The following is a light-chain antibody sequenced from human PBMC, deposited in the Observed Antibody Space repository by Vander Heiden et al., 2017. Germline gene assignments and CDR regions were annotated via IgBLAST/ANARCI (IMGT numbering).Light chain of an antibody. CDR3: QQYDNPLT. CDR2: DAS. V-gene: IGKV1-33*01. CDR1: QDISNY. Sequence: DIQMTQSPYSLSASVGDRVTITCQASQDISNYLNWYQQKPGKAPKLLIYDASNLETGVPSRFSGGGSGTDFTFTIRSLQPEDIATYYCQQYDNPLTFGGGTKVEIK. J-gene: IGKJ4*01.